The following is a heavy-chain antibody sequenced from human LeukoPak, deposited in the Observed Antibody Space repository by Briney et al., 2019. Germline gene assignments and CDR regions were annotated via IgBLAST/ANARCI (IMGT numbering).Heavy chain of an antibody. CDR1: GFTFSSYA. V-gene: IGHV3-30-3*01. CDR2: ISYDGSNK. Sequence: GGSLRLSCAASGFTFSSYAMHWVRQAPGKGLEWVAVISYDGSNKYYADSVKGRFTISRDNSKSTLYLQMNSLRAEDTAVYYCARDRTPIAAAGGNWFDPWGQGTLVTVSS. J-gene: IGHJ5*02. CDR3: ARDRTPIAAAGGNWFDP. D-gene: IGHD6-13*01.